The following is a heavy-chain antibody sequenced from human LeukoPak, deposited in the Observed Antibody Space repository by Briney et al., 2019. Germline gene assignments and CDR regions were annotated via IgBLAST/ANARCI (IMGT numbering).Heavy chain of an antibody. CDR1: GFMFSYG. CDR2: ISSSGTTI. V-gene: IGHV3-23*01. J-gene: IGHJ4*02. Sequence: GGSLRLSCVASGFMFSYGMIWVRPAPGKGLEWVSLISSSGTTIYQADSVRGRFTISRDNSKNTLYLQMNSLRVEDTAVYYCAKGRWSTGRFDHWGQGTLVTDSS. CDR3: AKGRWSTGRFDH. D-gene: IGHD1-26*01.